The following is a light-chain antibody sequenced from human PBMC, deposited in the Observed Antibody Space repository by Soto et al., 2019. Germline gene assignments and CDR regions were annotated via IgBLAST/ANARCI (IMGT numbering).Light chain of an antibody. Sequence: DIESSQRRSSHSISVRDRVTISCQASQDISNYLNWFQQTPGKAPKLLIYDASNLETGVPSRFSGSGSETDFTFTISSLQPEDIATYYCQQYNTPPLTFGGGTKVDIK. CDR3: QQYNTPPLT. CDR1: QDISNY. J-gene: IGKJ4*01. V-gene: IGKV1-33*01. CDR2: DAS.